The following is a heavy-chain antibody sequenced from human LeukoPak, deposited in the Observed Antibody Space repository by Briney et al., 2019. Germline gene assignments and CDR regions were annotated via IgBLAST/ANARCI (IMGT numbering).Heavy chain of an antibody. D-gene: IGHD2-2*01. V-gene: IGHV4-4*02. CDR1: GGSISSSNR. CDR3: ASNGIVVVPAAMGQSTHDLNYYYGMDV. CDR2: IYHSGST. J-gene: IGHJ6*04. Sequence: SESLSLSCAVSGGSISSSNRWWGLREPGGRGVGWIGVIYHSGSTNYTPSLKGRVTISVDKSKNQLSLKLSSVTAADTAVYYCASNGIVVVPAAMGQSTHDLNYYYGMDVWGKGTTVTVSS.